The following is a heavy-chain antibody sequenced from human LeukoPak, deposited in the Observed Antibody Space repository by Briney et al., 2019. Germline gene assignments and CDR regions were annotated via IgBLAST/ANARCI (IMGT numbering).Heavy chain of an antibody. J-gene: IGHJ5*02. CDR3: ARGFPSSSRWFDP. CDR2: IYYSGST. V-gene: IGHV4-39*01. CDR1: GGSISSSSYY. Sequence: SETLSLTCTVSGGSISSSSYYWGWIRQPPGKGLEWIGSIYYSGSTYYNPSLKSRVTISVDTSKNQFSLKLSSVTAADTAVYYCARGFPSSSRWFDPWGQGTLVTVSS. D-gene: IGHD6-6*01.